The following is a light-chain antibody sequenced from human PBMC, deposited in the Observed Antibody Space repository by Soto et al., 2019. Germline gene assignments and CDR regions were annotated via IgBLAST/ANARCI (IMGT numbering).Light chain of an antibody. Sequence: DIQMTQSPSTLSASVGDRVTITCRASQSTASWLAWYQQKPGKAPKLLIYQASSLVSGVPSRFSGSGAGTEFTLTISSLQPDDFANYYCQQYNSYSWTFGQGTKVEIK. V-gene: IGKV1-5*03. CDR1: QSTASW. CDR2: QAS. J-gene: IGKJ1*01. CDR3: QQYNSYSWT.